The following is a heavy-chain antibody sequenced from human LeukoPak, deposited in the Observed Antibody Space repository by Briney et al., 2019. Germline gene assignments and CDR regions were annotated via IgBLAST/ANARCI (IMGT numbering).Heavy chain of an antibody. D-gene: IGHD6-19*01. CDR3: AARGYSSGWCYFDY. V-gene: IGHV4-34*01. CDR2: INHSGST. CDR1: GGSFSGYY. Sequence: SSETLSLTCAVCGGSFSGYYWSWIRQPPGKGLEWIGEINHSGSTNYNPSLKSRVTISVDTSKNQFSLKLSSVTAADTAVYYCAARGYSSGWCYFDYWGQGTLVTVSS. J-gene: IGHJ4*02.